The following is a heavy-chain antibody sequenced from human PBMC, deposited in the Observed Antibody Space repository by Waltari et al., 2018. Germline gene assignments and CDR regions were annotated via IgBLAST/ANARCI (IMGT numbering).Heavy chain of an antibody. CDR1: GFAFSSLP. CDR3: ASVDSSAFSRSFDY. CDR2: ISSSSTYI. D-gene: IGHD3-22*01. Sequence: LVESGGGLVKPGGSLRLSCAACGFAFSSLPMNWVRKAPGKGLECVSSISSSSTYIYYADSVKGRFTVSRDNAKNALFLQMSSLRVEDTAVYYCASVDSSAFSRSFDYWGLGTLVTVSS. J-gene: IGHJ4*02. V-gene: IGHV3-21*02.